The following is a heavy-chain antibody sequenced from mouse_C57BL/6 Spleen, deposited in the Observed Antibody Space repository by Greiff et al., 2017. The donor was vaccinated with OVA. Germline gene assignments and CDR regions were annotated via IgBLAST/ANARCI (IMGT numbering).Heavy chain of an antibody. J-gene: IGHJ1*03. CDR3: ARVGYYGSAYWYCDV. CDR1: GFTFSDYY. D-gene: IGHD1-1*01. Sequence: EVQRVESEGGLVQPGSSMKLSCTASGFTFSDYYMAWVRQVPEKGLEWVANINYDGSSTYYLDSLKSRFIISRDNAKNILYLQMSSLKSENTATYYCARVGYYGSAYWYCDVWGTGTTVTVSS. V-gene: IGHV5-16*01. CDR2: INYDGSST.